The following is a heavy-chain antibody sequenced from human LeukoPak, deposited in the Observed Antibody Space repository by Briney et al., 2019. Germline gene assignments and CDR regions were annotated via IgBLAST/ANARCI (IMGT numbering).Heavy chain of an antibody. J-gene: IGHJ4*02. CDR3: ARSAYSSSSGSFDY. V-gene: IGHV3-30-3*01. D-gene: IGHD6-6*01. CDR2: ISYDGSNK. CDR1: GFTFSSYA. Sequence: GGSLRLSCAASGFTFSSYAMHWVRQAPGKGLEWVAVISYDGSNKYYADSVKGRFTISRDNSKNTLYLQMNSLRAEDTAVYYCARSAYSSSSGSFDYWGQGTLVTVSS.